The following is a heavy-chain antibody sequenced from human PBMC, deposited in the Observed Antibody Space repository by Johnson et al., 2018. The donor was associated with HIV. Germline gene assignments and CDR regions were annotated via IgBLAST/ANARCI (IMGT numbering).Heavy chain of an antibody. D-gene: IGHD1-26*01. CDR1: GFTFSNYG. CDR2: ISYDGRNK. Sequence: QVQLVESGGGVVQPGRSLRLSCAASGFTFSNYGMHWVRQAPGKGLEWVAVISYDGRNKYYADSVKGRFTVSRDKAKNSLYLQMNSLRLEDTAVYFCARDVDTGGDTGALDIWGQGTMVTVSS. V-gene: IGHV3-30*03. CDR3: ARDVDTGGDTGALDI. J-gene: IGHJ3*02.